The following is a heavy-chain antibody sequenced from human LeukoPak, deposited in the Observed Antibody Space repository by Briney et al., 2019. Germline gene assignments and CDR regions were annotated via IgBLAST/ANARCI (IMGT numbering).Heavy chain of an antibody. V-gene: IGHV5-51*01. Sequence: GESLKISCKSSGYIFTRYWIGWVRQMPGKGLEWMGIIFPGDSDTRYSPSFQGQVTISADKSISTAYLQWSSLKASDTAMYYCARLARREDWFDPWGQGTLVTVSS. CDR3: ARLARREDWFDP. D-gene: IGHD1-26*01. CDR1: GYIFTRYW. J-gene: IGHJ5*02. CDR2: IFPGDSDT.